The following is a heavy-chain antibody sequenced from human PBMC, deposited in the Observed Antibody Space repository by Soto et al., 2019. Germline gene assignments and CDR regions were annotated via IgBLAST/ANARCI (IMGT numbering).Heavy chain of an antibody. D-gene: IGHD3-22*01. CDR2: IYSSGST. V-gene: IGHV4-31*03. J-gene: IGHJ3*02. CDR1: GGSISSGDYY. Sequence: QVQLQESGPGLVKPSQTLSLTCTVSGGSISSGDYYWSWIRHHPGKGLEWIGYIYSSGSTYYNPPLRSRVTISADTSKNQFSLWLSSVTAADTAVYYCVRDYDYDTSRNDAFDIWGQGTMVTVSS. CDR3: VRDYDYDTSRNDAFDI.